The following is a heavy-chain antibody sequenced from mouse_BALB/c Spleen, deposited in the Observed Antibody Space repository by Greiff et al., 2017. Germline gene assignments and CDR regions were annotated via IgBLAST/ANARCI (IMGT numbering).Heavy chain of an antibody. J-gene: IGHJ4*01. CDR3: ARGGTTATDYAMDY. CDR2: IYPGDGDT. Sequence: LVESGAELVRPGSSVKISCKASGYAFSSYWMNWVKQRPGQGLEWIGQIYPGDGDTNYNGKFKGKATLTADKSSSTAYMQLSSLTSEDSAVYFCARGGTTATDYAMDYWGQGTSVTVSS. CDR1: GYAFSSYW. V-gene: IGHV1-80*01. D-gene: IGHD1-2*01.